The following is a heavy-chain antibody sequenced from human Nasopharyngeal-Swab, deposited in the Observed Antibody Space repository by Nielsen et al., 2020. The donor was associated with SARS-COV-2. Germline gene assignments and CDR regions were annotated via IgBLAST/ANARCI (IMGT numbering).Heavy chain of an antibody. D-gene: IGHD1-1*01. CDR3: ARLGTESYHYYSLDV. CDR2: ISSSSSYI. V-gene: IGHV3-21*01. Sequence: ESLKISCAASGFTFSSYSMNWVRQAPGKGLEWVSSISSSSSYIYYADSVKGRFTISRDNAKNSLYLQMNSLRAEDTAVYYCARLGTESYHYYSLDVWGQGTTVTVSS. CDR1: GFTFSSYS. J-gene: IGHJ6*02.